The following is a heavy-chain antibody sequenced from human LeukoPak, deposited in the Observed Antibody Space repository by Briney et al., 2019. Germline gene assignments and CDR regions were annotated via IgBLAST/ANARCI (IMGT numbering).Heavy chain of an antibody. D-gene: IGHD4-17*01. CDR2: IWYDGSKK. CDR1: GFIFSSYG. Sequence: GGSVRLSCAASGFIFSSYGMHWVRQAPGKGLEWVALIWYDGSKKDYADSVRGRFTISRDNSKNTLNLQMNRLRAEDTAVYYCATMTTVTMDDAFDMWGQGTMVTAPS. V-gene: IGHV3-33*01. CDR3: ATMTTVTMDDAFDM. J-gene: IGHJ3*02.